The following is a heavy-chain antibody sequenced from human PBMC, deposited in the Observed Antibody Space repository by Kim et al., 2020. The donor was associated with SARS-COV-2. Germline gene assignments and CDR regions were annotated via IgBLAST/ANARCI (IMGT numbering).Heavy chain of an antibody. D-gene: IGHD3-10*01. Sequence: SETLSLTCTVSGGSIDNYYWNWLRQPPGRGLEWIGYVYYNGFTLYNPPLKSRVTISVDTSKNHFSLKINALTTADTAVYYCARGGGNYGSGSRNFDSWGRGTLVTVSS. CDR2: VYYNGFT. CDR1: GGSIDNYY. J-gene: IGHJ4*02. CDR3: ARGGGNYGSGSRNFDS. V-gene: IGHV4-59*13.